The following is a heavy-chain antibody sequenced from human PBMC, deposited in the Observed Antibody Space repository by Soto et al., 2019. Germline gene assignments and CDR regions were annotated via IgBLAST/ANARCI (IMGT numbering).Heavy chain of an antibody. J-gene: IGHJ4*02. D-gene: IGHD2-2*01. CDR3: GRVMIGTSRHTDSDY. Sequence: PSETLCLTCTVSGGSISSRDYYWGWIRQTPGKGLEWIGNIDYNGVTYYNPSLKSRVTVSKDTSKNQFSLKVASVTAADTAIYYCGRVMIGTSRHTDSDYWGQGTQVTVSS. V-gene: IGHV4-39*01. CDR1: GGSISSRDYY. CDR2: IDYNGVT.